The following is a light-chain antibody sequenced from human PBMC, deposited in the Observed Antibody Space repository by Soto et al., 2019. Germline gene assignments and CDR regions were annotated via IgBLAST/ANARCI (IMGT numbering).Light chain of an antibody. CDR2: GAS. Sequence: EIVMTQSPATLSVSPGERATLSCRASQSVSSNLAWYQQKPGQAPRFLIYGASTRAPGIPARFSGCGSGTEFTLIISGLQSEDFAVYYCQQYNNWPRTFGQGTKVEIK. J-gene: IGKJ1*01. CDR1: QSVSSN. V-gene: IGKV3-15*01. CDR3: QQYNNWPRT.